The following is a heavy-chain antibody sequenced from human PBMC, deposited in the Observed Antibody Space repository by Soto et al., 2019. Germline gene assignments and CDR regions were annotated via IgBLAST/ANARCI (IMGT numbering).Heavy chain of an antibody. CDR2: IYYSGST. D-gene: IGHD4-17*01. J-gene: IGHJ4*02. V-gene: IGHV4-59*01. CDR1: GGSISGYY. CDR3: TRVGGYYGDYPNFDY. Sequence: NPSETLSLTCSVSGGSISGYYWSWIRQPPGKGLQWIGYIYYSGSTNYNPSLKSRVTISVVSSKNQISLKLSSVTAADTAVYYCTRVGGYYGDYPNFDYWGQGTLVTVSS.